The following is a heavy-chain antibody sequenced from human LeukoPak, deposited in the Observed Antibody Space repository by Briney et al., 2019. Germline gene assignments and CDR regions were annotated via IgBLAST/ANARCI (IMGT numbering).Heavy chain of an antibody. V-gene: IGHV3-74*01. D-gene: IGHD3-3*01. Sequence: GGSLRLSCAASGFTFSNYWMHWVRQVPGKGLVWVSRINSDGSSPRYADSVKGRFIISRDNGRSTVYLQMNSLRPEDTALYYCVRELYSTSNWFDPWGQGTLVTVSS. CDR3: VRELYSTSNWFDP. CDR2: INSDGSSP. J-gene: IGHJ5*02. CDR1: GFTFSNYW.